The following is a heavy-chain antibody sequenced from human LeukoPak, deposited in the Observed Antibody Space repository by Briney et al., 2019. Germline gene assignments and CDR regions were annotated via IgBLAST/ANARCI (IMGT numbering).Heavy chain of an antibody. Sequence: GASVKVSCKASGYTFTGYYMHWVRQAPGRGLEWMGWINPNSGGTNYAQKFQGRVTMTRDTSISTAYMELSRLRSDDTAVYYCARGDNNFYYDSSGYCPSDYWGQGTLVTVSS. D-gene: IGHD3-22*01. CDR2: INPNSGGT. V-gene: IGHV1-2*02. CDR3: ARGDNNFYYDSSGYCPSDY. J-gene: IGHJ4*02. CDR1: GYTFTGYY.